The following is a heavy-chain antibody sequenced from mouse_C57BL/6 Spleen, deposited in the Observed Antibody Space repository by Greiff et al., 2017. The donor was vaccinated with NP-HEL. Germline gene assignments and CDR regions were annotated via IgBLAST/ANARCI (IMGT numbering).Heavy chain of an antibody. J-gene: IGHJ1*03. CDR3: ARSGFITTAHWYFDV. CDR1: GFTFSDYG. Sequence: EVQGVESGGGLVQPGGSLKLSCAASGFTFSDYGMAWVRQAPRKGPEWVAFISNLAYSIYYADTVTGRFTISRENAKNTLYLEMSSLRSEDTAMYYCARSGFITTAHWYFDVWGTGTTVTVSS. V-gene: IGHV5-15*01. D-gene: IGHD1-1*01. CDR2: ISNLAYSI.